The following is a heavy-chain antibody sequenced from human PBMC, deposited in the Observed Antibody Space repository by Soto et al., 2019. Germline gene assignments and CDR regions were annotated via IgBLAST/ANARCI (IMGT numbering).Heavy chain of an antibody. V-gene: IGHV4-30-4*01. D-gene: IGHD2-15*01. CDR3: ARDRVGGFNWFDP. CDR2: IYYSGST. Sequence: PSETLSLTCTVSGGSISSGDYYWSWIRQPPGKGLEWIGYIYYSGSTYYNPSLKSRVTISVDTSKNQFSLKLSSVTAADTAVYYCARDRVGGFNWFDPWGQGTLVTVS. CDR1: GGSISSGDYY. J-gene: IGHJ5*02.